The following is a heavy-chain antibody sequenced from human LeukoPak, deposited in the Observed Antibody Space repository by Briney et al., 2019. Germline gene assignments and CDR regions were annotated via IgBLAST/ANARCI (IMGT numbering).Heavy chain of an antibody. CDR1: GGSFSGYY. CDR2: INHSGST. D-gene: IGHD4-23*01. CDR3: ARGGRWLRH. Sequence: SETLSLTHAVYGGSFSGYYWSWIRQPPGKGLEWIGEINHSGSTNHKPSLKSRATISVDTSKNRFSLKLTSVTAAATAVYYCARGGRWLRHWGQGTLVTVSS. V-gene: IGHV4-34*04. J-gene: IGHJ1*01.